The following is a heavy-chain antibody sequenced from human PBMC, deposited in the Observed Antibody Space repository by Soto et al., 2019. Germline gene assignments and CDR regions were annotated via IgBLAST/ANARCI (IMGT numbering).Heavy chain of an antibody. Sequence: QITLKESGPTLVKRTETLTLTCTFSGLSLSTTGVGVGWIRQPPGKPLGWLALIYWDDDKRYSPSLKSRLTITKDTSKNQVVLTMTNMDPVDTATYYCVQSRCGGDCLQSYSSHSYYGLDVWGQGTTVTVSS. D-gene: IGHD2-21*02. V-gene: IGHV2-5*02. CDR3: VQSRCGGDCLQSYSSHSYYGLDV. CDR1: GLSLSTTGVG. J-gene: IGHJ6*02. CDR2: IYWDDDK.